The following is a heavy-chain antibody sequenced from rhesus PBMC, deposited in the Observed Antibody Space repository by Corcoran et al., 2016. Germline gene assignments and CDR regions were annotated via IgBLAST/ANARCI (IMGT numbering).Heavy chain of an antibody. CDR1: GGSSSSGYYY. CDR2: ITYSGGT. V-gene: IGHV4-122*02. CDR3: ARDFESRFDY. J-gene: IGHJ4*01. Sequence: QVQLQESGPGLVKPSETLSLTCAVSGGSSSSGYYYWSWIRQPPGKGLEWIGYITYSGGTSYNPSLKSRVPISRDTSKNQFSLKLSSVTAADTAVYYCARDFESRFDYWGQGVLVTVSS.